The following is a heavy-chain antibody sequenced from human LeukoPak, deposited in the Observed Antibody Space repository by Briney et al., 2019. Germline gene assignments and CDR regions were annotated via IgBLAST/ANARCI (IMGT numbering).Heavy chain of an antibody. D-gene: IGHD2-15*01. Sequence: GGSLRLSCAASGLTFGSYAMSWVRQAPGKGLEWVSVVCGRSNTTYYADSVKGRFTISRDNAKNSLYLQMNSLRAEDTAVYYCARDSPDCSGGSCYPNYFDYWGQGTLVTVSS. J-gene: IGHJ4*02. V-gene: IGHV3-21*01. CDR2: VCGRSNTT. CDR1: GLTFGSYA. CDR3: ARDSPDCSGGSCYPNYFDY.